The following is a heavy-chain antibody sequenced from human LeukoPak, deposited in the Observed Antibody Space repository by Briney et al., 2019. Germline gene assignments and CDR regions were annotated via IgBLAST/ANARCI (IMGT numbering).Heavy chain of an antibody. CDR3: ASLGLYSSGYTFDY. D-gene: IGHD3-22*01. CDR1: GYTFTGYY. CDR2: INPNSGGT. V-gene: IGHV1-2*02. J-gene: IGHJ4*02. Sequence: ASVKVSCKASGYTFTGYYMHWVRQAPGQGVEWMGWINPNSGGTNCAQKFEGRVTMTRDTSISTAYMELSRLRSDDTAVYYCASLGLYSSGYTFDYWGQGTLVTVSS.